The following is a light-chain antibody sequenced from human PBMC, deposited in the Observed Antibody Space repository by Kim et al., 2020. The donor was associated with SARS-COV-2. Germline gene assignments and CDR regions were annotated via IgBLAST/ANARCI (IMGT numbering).Light chain of an antibody. V-gene: IGLV3-25*02. CDR2: EDT. J-gene: IGLJ1*01. CDR3: QAWDSSTYV. Sequence: SYELTQPPSVSVSPGQTARITCSGDALPKQYAYWFQQKPGQAPVVVIYEDTERPSGIPERFSGSTSGNTATLTISGTQAMDEADYYCQAWDSSTYVFGTGTKVTVL. CDR1: ALPKQY.